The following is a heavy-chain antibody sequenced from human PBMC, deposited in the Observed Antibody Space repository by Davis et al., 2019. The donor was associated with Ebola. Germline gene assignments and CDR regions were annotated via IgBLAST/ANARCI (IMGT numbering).Heavy chain of an antibody. Sequence: GGSLRLSCAASGFTFSSYGMHWVRQAPGKGLEWVAVISYDGSNKYYADSVKGRFTISRDNAKNSLYLQMNSLRAEDTAVYYCARDVGYGWFDPWGQGTLVTVSS. J-gene: IGHJ5*02. CDR2: ISYDGSNK. D-gene: IGHD1-26*01. V-gene: IGHV3-30*03. CDR3: ARDVGYGWFDP. CDR1: GFTFSSYG.